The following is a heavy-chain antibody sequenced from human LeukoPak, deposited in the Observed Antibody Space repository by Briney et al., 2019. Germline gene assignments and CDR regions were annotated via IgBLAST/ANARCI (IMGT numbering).Heavy chain of an antibody. CDR1: GGSISSGSYY. CDR2: IYPSGST. CDR3: ARAGGVYSSRWYHWFDP. V-gene: IGHV4-61*02. D-gene: IGHD6-13*01. Sequence: SETLSLTCTVSGGSISSGSYYWSWIRQPAGKGLEWIGRIYPSGSTNYNPSLKSRVTISVDTSKNQFSLKLSSVTAADTAVYYCARAGGVYSSRWYHWFDPWGQGTLVTVSS. J-gene: IGHJ5*02.